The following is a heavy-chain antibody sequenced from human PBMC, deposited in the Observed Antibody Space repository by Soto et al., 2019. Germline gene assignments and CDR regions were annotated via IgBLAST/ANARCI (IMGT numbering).Heavy chain of an antibody. Sequence: QVQLQESGPGLVKPSQTLSLTCTVSGGSIRSGGYYWSWIRQHPGKGLEWIGYIYYSGSTYYNPSLKSRVTISVDTSKNQFSLKLSSVTAADTAVYYCARSRGRQQLEHLDYWGQGTLVTVSS. CDR3: ARSRGRQQLEHLDY. D-gene: IGHD6-13*01. J-gene: IGHJ4*02. CDR1: GGSIRSGGYY. V-gene: IGHV4-31*03. CDR2: IYYSGST.